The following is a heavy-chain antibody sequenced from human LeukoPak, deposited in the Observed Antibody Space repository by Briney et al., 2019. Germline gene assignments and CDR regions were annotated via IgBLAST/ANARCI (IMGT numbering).Heavy chain of an antibody. J-gene: IGHJ4*02. CDR1: GFTFSSYE. CDR2: ISSSGSTI. V-gene: IGHV3-48*03. CDR3: ARDGETFPLRTHYFDY. D-gene: IGHD2-21*01. Sequence: GGSLRLSCAASGFTFSSYEMNWVRQAPGKGLEWVSYISSSGSTIYYADSVKGRFTISRDNAKNSLYLQMNSLRAEDTAVYFCARDGETFPLRTHYFDYWGQGTLVTVSS.